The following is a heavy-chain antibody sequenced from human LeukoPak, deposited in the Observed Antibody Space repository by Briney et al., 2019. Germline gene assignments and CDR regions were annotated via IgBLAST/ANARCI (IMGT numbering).Heavy chain of an antibody. V-gene: IGHV4-38-2*02. D-gene: IGHD6-13*01. Sequence: SETLSLTCTVSGYSIRNGYYWGWIRQPPGKGLEGIGSICHSGSTFYNPSLRSRVTISLDTSNNQFSLRLISVTAADTAVYYCIAAARVGPLDYYYYMDVWGKGTTVTVSS. CDR2: ICHSGST. CDR3: IAAARVGPLDYYYYMDV. J-gene: IGHJ6*03. CDR1: GYSIRNGYY.